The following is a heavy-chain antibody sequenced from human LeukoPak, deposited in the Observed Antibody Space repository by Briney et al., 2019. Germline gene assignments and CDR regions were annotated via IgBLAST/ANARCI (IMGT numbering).Heavy chain of an antibody. Sequence: PGGSLRLSCAASGFTFSSYSMNWVRQAPGKGLEWVAFISYDGSNKYYAYSVRGRFTISRDKSKNTLDLQMNSLRGEDTAVYYCARDVLRPHYYYMDVWGKGTTVTVSS. CDR1: GFTFSSYS. V-gene: IGHV3-30*03. CDR2: ISYDGSNK. D-gene: IGHD2/OR15-2a*01. J-gene: IGHJ6*03. CDR3: ARDVLRPHYYYMDV.